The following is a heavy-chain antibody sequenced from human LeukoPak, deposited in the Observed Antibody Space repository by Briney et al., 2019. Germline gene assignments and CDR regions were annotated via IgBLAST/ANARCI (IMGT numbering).Heavy chain of an antibody. CDR3: ARGPDDYGDYGGDY. D-gene: IGHD4-17*01. CDR2: IYYSGST. V-gene: IGHV4-31*03. Sequence: SETLSLTCTVSGGSISSGGYSWSWISQHPGKGLERIGYIYYSGSTYYNPSLKSRVTISVDTSKNQFSLKLSSVTAADTAVYYCARGPDDYGDYGGDYWGQGTLVTVSS. CDR1: GGSISSGGYS. J-gene: IGHJ4*02.